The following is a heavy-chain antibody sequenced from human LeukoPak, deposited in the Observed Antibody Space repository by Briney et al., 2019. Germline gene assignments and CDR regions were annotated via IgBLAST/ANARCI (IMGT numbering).Heavy chain of an antibody. V-gene: IGHV1-69*04. Sequence: GASVKVSCKASGGTFSSYAISWVRQAPGQGLEWMGRIIPILGIANYAQKFQGRVTITADKSTSTAYMELSSLRSEDTAMYYCARGRFGDIAAAFDYWGQGTLVTVSS. CDR3: ARGRFGDIAAAFDY. CDR1: GGTFSSYA. J-gene: IGHJ4*02. D-gene: IGHD6-13*01. CDR2: IIPILGIA.